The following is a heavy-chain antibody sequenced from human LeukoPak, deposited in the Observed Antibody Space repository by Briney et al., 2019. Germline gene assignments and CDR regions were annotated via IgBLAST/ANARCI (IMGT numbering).Heavy chain of an antibody. J-gene: IGHJ3*02. CDR2: IYHSGST. Sequence: PSETLSLTCTVSGYSISSGYYWGWIRQPPGKGLEWIGSIYHSGSTYYNPSLKSRVTMSVDTSKNQFSLKLSSVTAADTAVYYCARAEELQGPDAFDIWGQGTMVTVSS. CDR3: ARAEELQGPDAFDI. V-gene: IGHV4-38-2*02. D-gene: IGHD1-26*01. CDR1: GYSISSGYY.